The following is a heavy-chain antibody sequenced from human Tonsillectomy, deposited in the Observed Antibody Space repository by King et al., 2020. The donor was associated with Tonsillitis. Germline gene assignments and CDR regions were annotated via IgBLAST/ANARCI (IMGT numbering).Heavy chain of an antibody. CDR3: ARPQNTYAFDI. D-gene: IGHD2/OR15-2a*01. CDR2: INHSGST. Sequence: VQLQQWGAGLMKPSETLSLTCAVYGGSFSGYYWSWIRQPPGKGLEWIGEINHSGSTNYNPSLKSRVTISVDTSKNQFSLKLSSVTAADTAVYYCARPQNTYAFDIWGQGTMVTVSS. CDR1: GGSFSGYY. V-gene: IGHV4-34*01. J-gene: IGHJ3*02.